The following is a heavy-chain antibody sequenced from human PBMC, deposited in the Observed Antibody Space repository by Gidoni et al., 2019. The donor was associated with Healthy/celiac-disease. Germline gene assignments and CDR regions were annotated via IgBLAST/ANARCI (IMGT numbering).Heavy chain of an antibody. CDR2: ISWNSGSI. CDR1: GFTFDDYA. D-gene: IGHD6-19*01. J-gene: IGHJ3*02. V-gene: IGHV3-9*01. Sequence: EVQLVESGGGLVQPGRSLRLSCAASGFTFDDYAMHWVRQAPGKGLEWVSGISWNSGSIGYADSVKGRFTISRDNAKNSLYLQMNSLRAEDTALYYCAKDMGSSGWYTDAFDIWGQGTMVTVSS. CDR3: AKDMGSSGWYTDAFDI.